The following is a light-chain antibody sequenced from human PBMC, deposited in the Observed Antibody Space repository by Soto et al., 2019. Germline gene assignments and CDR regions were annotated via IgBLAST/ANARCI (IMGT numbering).Light chain of an antibody. CDR3: QVWDSDSDPSYV. J-gene: IGLJ1*01. Sequence: SYELTQPPSVSVAPGQTARITCGGNNIGAYSVYWYQQKPGQVPVLVVYDDTNRPSGIPGRFSGSNSGNTATLTISSVEAGDEAAYYCQVWDSDSDPSYVFGGGTKLTVL. V-gene: IGLV3-21*02. CDR2: DDT. CDR1: NIGAYS.